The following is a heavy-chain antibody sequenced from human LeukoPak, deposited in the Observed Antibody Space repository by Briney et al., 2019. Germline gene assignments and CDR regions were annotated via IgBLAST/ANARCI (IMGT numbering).Heavy chain of an antibody. Sequence: PGGSLRLSCAASGFTFSSYAMHWVCQAPGKGLEYVSAISTNGGSTYYADSVKGRFTISRDNSKNTLYLQMNTLRADDTAVYYCASGSGTWSPDYWGQGTLVTVSS. J-gene: IGHJ4*02. V-gene: IGHV3-64*02. D-gene: IGHD3-10*01. CDR2: ISTNGGST. CDR1: GFTFSSYA. CDR3: ASGSGTWSPDY.